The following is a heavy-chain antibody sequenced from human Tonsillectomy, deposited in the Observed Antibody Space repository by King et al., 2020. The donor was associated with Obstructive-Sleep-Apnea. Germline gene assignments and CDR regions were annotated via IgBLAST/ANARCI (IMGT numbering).Heavy chain of an antibody. CDR2: MNPTSGNT. D-gene: IGHD3-9*01. V-gene: IGHV1-8*01. CDR3: AREYYDILTGSYYFDY. CDR1: GYTFTSYE. J-gene: IGHJ4*01. Sequence: VQLVESGAEVKKPGASVKVSCMASGYTFTSYEINWVRQATGQGLEWMGWMNPTSGNTGYAQRFQGRVTMTGNTSISTAYMELSSLRSEDTAVYFCAREYYDILTGSYYFDYWGHGTLVTVSS.